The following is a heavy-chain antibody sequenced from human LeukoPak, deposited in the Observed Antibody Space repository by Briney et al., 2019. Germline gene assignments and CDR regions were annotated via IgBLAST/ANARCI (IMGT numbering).Heavy chain of an antibody. D-gene: IGHD6-19*01. CDR1: GDSFSGNSVA. CDR2: TYYRSKWYN. J-gene: IGHJ5*02. V-gene: IGHV6-1*01. Sequence: SQTLSLTCAVSGDSFSGNSVAWDWIRQSPSRGLEWLGRTYYRSKWYNDYAVTVKGRITINPDASKNQFSLQLNSVTPEDTAVYYCGRSGGEQWLGNWFDHWGQGTLVTVSS. CDR3: GRSGGEQWLGNWFDH.